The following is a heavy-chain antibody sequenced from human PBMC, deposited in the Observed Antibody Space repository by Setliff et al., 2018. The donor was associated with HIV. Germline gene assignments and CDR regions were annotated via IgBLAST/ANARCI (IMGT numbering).Heavy chain of an antibody. V-gene: IGHV4-39*02. CDR2: MYYSGST. Sequence: SETLSLTCMVSGGSFSGSSYYWGWIRQSPGKGLEWIGNMYYSGSTYYNPSLKSRVTISVDTSKNHLSLKLTSVTAADTGLYYCVFGLRFSPFDNWGQGTLVTVSS. J-gene: IGHJ4*02. D-gene: IGHD5-12*01. CDR1: GGSFSGSSYY. CDR3: VFGLRFSPFDN.